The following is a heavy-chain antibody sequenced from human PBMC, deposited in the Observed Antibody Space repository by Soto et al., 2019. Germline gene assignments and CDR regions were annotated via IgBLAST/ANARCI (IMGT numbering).Heavy chain of an antibody. CDR1: GFTFSRYW. Sequence: GGSLRLSCAASGFTFSRYWMHWVRQAPGKGLVWVSYIYGDGSGTNYADSVKGRFTISRDNAKSTLYLQMNSLRAEDTAVYYCATLNSFGSDYWGKGT. D-gene: IGHD5-18*01. CDR2: IYGDGSGT. CDR3: ATLNSFGSDY. V-gene: IGHV3-74*01. J-gene: IGHJ4*02.